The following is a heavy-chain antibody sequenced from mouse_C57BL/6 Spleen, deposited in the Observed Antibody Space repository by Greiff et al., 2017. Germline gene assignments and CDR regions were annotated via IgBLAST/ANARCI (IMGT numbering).Heavy chain of an antibody. CDR2: IRNKANNHAT. Sequence: EVMLVESGGGLVQPGGSMKLSCAASGFTFSDAWMDWVRQSPEKGLEWVAEIRNKANNHATYYAESVKGRFTISRDDSKSSVYLQMNSLRAEATGIYYCTAIYYDYDRYYAMDYWGQGTSGTVSS. J-gene: IGHJ4*01. CDR3: TAIYYDYDRYYAMDY. CDR1: GFTFSDAW. D-gene: IGHD2-4*01. V-gene: IGHV6-6*01.